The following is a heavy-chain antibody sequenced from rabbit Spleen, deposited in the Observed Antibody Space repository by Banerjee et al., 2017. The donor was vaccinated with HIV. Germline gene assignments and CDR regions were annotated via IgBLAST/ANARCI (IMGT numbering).Heavy chain of an antibody. Sequence: QSLEESGGGLVKPGGTLTLTCKASGIDFSRYYDMCWVRQAPGKRPEWIACIQVNLDSAWYASWVISRFTISKTSSTTVTLQMTSLTAADTATYFCARDLTGVIGWNFKLWGQGTLVTVS. CDR1: GIDFSRYYD. CDR3: ARDLTGVIGWNFKL. V-gene: IGHV1S40*01. CDR2: IQVNLDSA. J-gene: IGHJ4*01. D-gene: IGHD1-1*01.